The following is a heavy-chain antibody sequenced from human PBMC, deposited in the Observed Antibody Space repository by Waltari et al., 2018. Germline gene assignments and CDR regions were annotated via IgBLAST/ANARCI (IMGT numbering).Heavy chain of an antibody. D-gene: IGHD7-27*01. J-gene: IGHJ4*02. CDR1: GDSITSNSFS. Sequence: QVQLQESGPGLVTPSQTLSLTCTVSGDSITSNSFSWNWVRQPAGKGLEWIGRFYSSEYINYNPSLKSRVTISRDTSKKQFFLKLTSVTAADTAFYYCAREVTKVELGRRLPHFFDSWGQGTLVTVSS. CDR2: FYSSEYI. CDR3: AREVTKVELGRRLPHFFDS. V-gene: IGHV4-61*02.